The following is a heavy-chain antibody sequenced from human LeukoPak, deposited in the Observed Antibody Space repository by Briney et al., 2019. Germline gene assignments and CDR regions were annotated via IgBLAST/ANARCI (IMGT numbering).Heavy chain of an antibody. CDR2: IYYSGTT. V-gene: IGHV4-38-2*01. J-gene: IGHJ4*02. D-gene: IGHD1-7*01. CDR3: ARGTLYYFDY. CDR1: GYSISSGYY. Sequence: SETLSLTCAVSGYSISSGYYWGWIRQPPGKGLEWIGTIYYSGTTFYNPSLKSRVTMSLDTSKNQFSLKLTSVTAADTAVYYCARGTLYYFDYWGQGTLVTVSS.